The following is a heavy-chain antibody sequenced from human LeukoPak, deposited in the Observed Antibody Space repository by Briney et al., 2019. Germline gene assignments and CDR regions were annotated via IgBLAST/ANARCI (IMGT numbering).Heavy chain of an antibody. CDR2: IYHSGST. CDR1: GGSISSSNW. V-gene: IGHV4-4*02. CDR3: ARGSGSYSWAYYYYGMDV. J-gene: IGHJ6*02. Sequence: SETLSLTCAVSGGSISSSNWWSWVRQPPGKGLEWIGEIYHSGSTNYNPSLKSRVTISVDTSKNQFSLKLSSVTAADTAVYYCARGSGSYSWAYYYYGMDVWGQGTTVTVSS. D-gene: IGHD1-26*01.